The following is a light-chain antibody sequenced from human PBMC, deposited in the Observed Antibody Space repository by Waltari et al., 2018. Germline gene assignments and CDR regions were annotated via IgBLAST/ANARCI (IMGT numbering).Light chain of an antibody. Sequence: DIQMTQTPYTLSASVEDRVTITRRASQRISNWLACYQQKTGKGPKLLIYKASTLESRVPSRFSGSGSGTEFTLTISSLQPDDFATYYCQQYYSYSLLTFGGGTKVEIK. CDR3: QQYYSYSLLT. CDR2: KAS. V-gene: IGKV1-5*03. CDR1: QRISNW. J-gene: IGKJ4*01.